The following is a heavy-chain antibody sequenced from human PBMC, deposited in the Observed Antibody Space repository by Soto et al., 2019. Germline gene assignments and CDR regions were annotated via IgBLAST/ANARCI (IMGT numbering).Heavy chain of an antibody. CDR1: GVTFSNAW. J-gene: IGHJ4*02. Sequence: EVQLVASGGGFVKPGGSLRLSCAASGVTFSNAWMNWVRQAPGKGLEWVGRIKSKTDGGTTDYAAPVKGRSTISRDDSKNTLYLQMNSLKTENTAVYYCTTVILAKPERGYWGQGTPVTVSS. V-gene: IGHV3-15*07. CDR2: IKSKTDGGTT. D-gene: IGHD1-1*01. CDR3: TTVILAKPERGY.